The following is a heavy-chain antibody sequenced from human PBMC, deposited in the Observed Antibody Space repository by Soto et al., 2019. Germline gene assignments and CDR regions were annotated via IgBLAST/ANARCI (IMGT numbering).Heavy chain of an antibody. CDR2: IYWDDDK. V-gene: IGHV2-5*02. D-gene: IGHD5-12*01. Sequence: SGPTLVNPTQTLTLTCNFSGFSLTNKGVGVGWIRQPPRKALEWLGIIYWDDDKRYRPSLNNRLTITKDTSKNQVVLTMTNMDTVDTATYYCAHLHANSGYDWRYDHWRHRPLVPVSP. CDR1: GFSLTNKGVG. J-gene: IGHJ5*02. CDR3: AHLHANSGYDWRYDH.